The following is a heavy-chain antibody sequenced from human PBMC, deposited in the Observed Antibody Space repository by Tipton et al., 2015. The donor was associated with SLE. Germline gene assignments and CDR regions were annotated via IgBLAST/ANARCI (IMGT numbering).Heavy chain of an antibody. V-gene: IGHV3-23*01. J-gene: IGHJ3*02. CDR1: GFTFSSYA. D-gene: IGHD2-15*01. CDR2: ISGSGGST. CDR3: AKVRGSPSCSGGSCSGDAFDI. Sequence: GSLRLSCAASGFTFSSYAMSWVRQAPGKGLEWVSAISGSGGSTYYADSVKGRFTISRDNSKNTLYLQMNSLRAEDTAVYYRAKVRGSPSCSGGSCSGDAFDIWGQGTMVTVSS.